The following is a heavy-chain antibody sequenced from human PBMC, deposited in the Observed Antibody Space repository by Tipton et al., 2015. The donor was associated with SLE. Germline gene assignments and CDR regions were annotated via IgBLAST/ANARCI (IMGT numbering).Heavy chain of an antibody. V-gene: IGHV4-59*01. Sequence: LRLSCSVSGGSINNYYWNWIRQTQGKGLEWIGYIYSSGGTDYNPSLKSRLTISVETPKNQFSLKLSSVTAADTAVYYCARTNLQESLVDWYFDLWGRGTLVTVSS. CDR2: IYSSGGT. D-gene: IGHD5-24*01. CDR3: ARTNLQESLVDWYFDL. J-gene: IGHJ2*01. CDR1: GGSINNYY.